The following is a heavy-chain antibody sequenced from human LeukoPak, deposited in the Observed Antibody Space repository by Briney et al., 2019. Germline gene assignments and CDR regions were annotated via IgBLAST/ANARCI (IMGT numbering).Heavy chain of an antibody. Sequence: SETLSLTCAVYDGSFSGYSWSWIRQPPGKGLEWIGEINHSGSTNYNPSLKSRVTISLDTSKNQFSLRLTSVTAADMAVYYCARDRPVTGPNWFDPWGQGALVTVSS. CDR3: ARDRPVTGPNWFDP. J-gene: IGHJ5*02. CDR2: INHSGST. CDR1: DGSFSGYS. V-gene: IGHV4-34*01. D-gene: IGHD4-11*01.